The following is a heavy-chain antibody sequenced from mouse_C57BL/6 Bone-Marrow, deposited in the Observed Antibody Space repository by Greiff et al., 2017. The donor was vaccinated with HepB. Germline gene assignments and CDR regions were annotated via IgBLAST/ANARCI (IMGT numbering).Heavy chain of an antibody. D-gene: IGHD2-4*01. J-gene: IGHJ3*01. CDR2: IYPGSGST. CDR3: ARSVYEYDGAY. V-gene: IGHV1-55*01. Sequence: QVQLQQPGAELVKPGASVKMSCKASGYTFTSYWITWVKQRPGQGLEWIGDIYPGSGSTNYNEKFKSKATLTVDTSSSTAYMQLSSRTSEDSAVYYGARSVYEYDGAYWGQGTLVTVSA. CDR1: GYTFTSYW.